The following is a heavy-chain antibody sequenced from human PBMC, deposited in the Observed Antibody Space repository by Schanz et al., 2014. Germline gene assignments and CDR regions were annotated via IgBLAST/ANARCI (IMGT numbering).Heavy chain of an antibody. CDR1: GFTFSDAW. Sequence: EVQLVESGGGLVKPGGFLRLSCAASGFTFSDAWMSWVRQAPGKGLEWVSYISGSSRTIYYADSMKGRFTVSRDNAENALYLQMNSLRAEDTAVYYCARKVVATIGGYYDNWGQGTLVIVSS. D-gene: IGHD5-12*01. V-gene: IGHV3-48*01. CDR2: ISGSSRTI. J-gene: IGHJ4*02. CDR3: ARKVVATIGGYYDN.